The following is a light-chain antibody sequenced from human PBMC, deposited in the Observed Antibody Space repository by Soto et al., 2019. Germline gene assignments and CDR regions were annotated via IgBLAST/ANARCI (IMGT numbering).Light chain of an antibody. J-gene: IGKJ5*01. CDR2: GAS. V-gene: IGKV3-15*01. Sequence: DIVMTQSPATLSVSPGERATLSCRASQSVSSNLAWYQQKPGQAPRLLIYGASTRATDIPARFSGSGSGTEFTLTISSLQSKDFAVYYCQQYNSWPITFGQGTRLEIK. CDR3: QQYNSWPIT. CDR1: QSVSSN.